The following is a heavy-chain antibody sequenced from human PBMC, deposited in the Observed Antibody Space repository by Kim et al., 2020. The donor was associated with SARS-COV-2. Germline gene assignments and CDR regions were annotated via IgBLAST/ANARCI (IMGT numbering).Heavy chain of an antibody. Sequence: GGSLRLSCAVSGFTFSSYAMHWVRQAPGKGLEWVAVISHDGSSTYYADSVRGRFTISRDKSKNTLYLQMNSLRPEDTAVYYCARDLVLTGGGRLYYYYG. D-gene: IGHD1-1*01. V-gene: IGHV3-30*04. CDR3: ARDLVLTGGGRLYYYYG. J-gene: IGHJ6*01. CDR1: GFTFSSYA. CDR2: ISHDGSST.